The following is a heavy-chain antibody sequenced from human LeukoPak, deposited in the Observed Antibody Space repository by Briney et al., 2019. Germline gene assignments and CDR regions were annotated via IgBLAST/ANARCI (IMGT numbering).Heavy chain of an antibody. Sequence: TYYRSKWYNDYAVSVKSRIPINPDTSKNQFSLQLNSVTPEDTAVYYCARDLEQQPKDAFDIWGQGTMVTVSS. V-gene: IGHV6-1*01. J-gene: IGHJ3*02. D-gene: IGHD3-3*01. CDR2: TYYRSKWYN. CDR3: ARDLEQQPKDAFDI.